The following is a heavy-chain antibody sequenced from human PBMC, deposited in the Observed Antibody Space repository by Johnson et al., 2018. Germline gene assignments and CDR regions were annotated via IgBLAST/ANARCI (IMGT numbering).Heavy chain of an antibody. V-gene: IGHV3-15*01. Sequence: VQLVQSGGGLVKPGGSLRLSCEGTGFTFSTAWMSWVRQVPGKGLECVGHIKRTDDGGTSDYAAPVKGRFTISREDSENTLYQQMNRLKIDDTAVYYCPTEHGYSSTLSGYWGQGTLVTVSS. CDR2: IKRTDDGGTS. D-gene: IGHD2-2*01. CDR3: PTEHGYSSTLSGY. CDR1: GFTFSTAW. J-gene: IGHJ4*02.